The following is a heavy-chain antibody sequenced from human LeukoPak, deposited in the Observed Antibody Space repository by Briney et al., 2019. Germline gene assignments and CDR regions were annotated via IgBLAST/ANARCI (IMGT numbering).Heavy chain of an antibody. Sequence: PGGSLRLSCAASGFTFSTYSMNWVRQAPGKGLEWVSYISSSSSTIYDADSVKGRFTISRDNAKNSLYLQMNSLRAEDTAVYYCAVSDYLDFWGQGTVVSVSS. CDR2: ISSSSSTI. J-gene: IGHJ4*02. CDR1: GFTFSTYS. V-gene: IGHV3-48*01. D-gene: IGHD5/OR15-5a*01. CDR3: AVSDYLDF.